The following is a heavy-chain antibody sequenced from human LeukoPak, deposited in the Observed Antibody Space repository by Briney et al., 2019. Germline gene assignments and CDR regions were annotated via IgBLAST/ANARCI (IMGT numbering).Heavy chain of an antibody. J-gene: IGHJ6*04. Sequence: ASVKVSCKASGGTFSSYAISWVRQAPGQGLEWMGGIIPIFGTANYAQKFQGRVTITADKSTSTAYMELSSLRSEDTAVYYCARGPDIVVVPAAHAGGDYYYGMDVWGKGTTVTVSS. CDR2: IIPIFGTA. D-gene: IGHD2-2*01. CDR3: ARGPDIVVVPAAHAGGDYYYGMDV. V-gene: IGHV1-69*06. CDR1: GGTFSSYA.